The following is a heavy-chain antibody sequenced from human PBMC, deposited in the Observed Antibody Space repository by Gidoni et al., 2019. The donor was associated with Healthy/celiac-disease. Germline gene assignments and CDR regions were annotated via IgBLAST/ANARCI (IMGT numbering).Heavy chain of an antibody. CDR2: ISYDGSNK. D-gene: IGHD1-26*01. Sequence: VRQAPGKGLEWVAVISYDGSNKYYADSVKGRFTISRDNSKNTLYLQMNSLRAEDTAVYYCARSIVGATFDYWGQGTLVTVSS. V-gene: IGHV3-30-3*01. CDR3: ARSIVGATFDY. J-gene: IGHJ4*02.